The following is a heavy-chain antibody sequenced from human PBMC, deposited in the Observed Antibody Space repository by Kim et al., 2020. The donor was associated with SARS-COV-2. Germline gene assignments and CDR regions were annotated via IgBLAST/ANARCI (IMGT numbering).Heavy chain of an antibody. CDR1: GGTFSSYA. V-gene: IGHV1-69*13. Sequence: SVKVSCKASGGTFSSYAISWVRQAPGQGLEWMGGIIPIFGTANYAQKFQGRVTITADESTSTAYMELSSLRSEDTAVYYCAREGYYDSSGYYSAEYFDLWGRGTLVTVYS. CDR3: AREGYYDSSGYYSAEYFDL. D-gene: IGHD3-22*01. J-gene: IGHJ2*01. CDR2: IIPIFGTA.